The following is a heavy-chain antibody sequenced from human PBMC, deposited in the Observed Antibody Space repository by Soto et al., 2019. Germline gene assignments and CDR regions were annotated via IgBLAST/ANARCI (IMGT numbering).Heavy chain of an antibody. CDR3: ARDRGLGYCSSTSCFGGGMDV. D-gene: IGHD2-2*01. V-gene: IGHV3-30-3*01. CDR1: GFTFSSYA. Sequence: QVQLVESGGGVVQPGRSLRLSCAASGFTFSSYAMHWVRQAPGKGLEWVAVISYDGSNKYYADSVKGRFTISRDNSKNTLYLQMNSPRAEDTAVYYCARDRGLGYCSSTSCFGGGMDVWGQGTTVTVSS. J-gene: IGHJ6*02. CDR2: ISYDGSNK.